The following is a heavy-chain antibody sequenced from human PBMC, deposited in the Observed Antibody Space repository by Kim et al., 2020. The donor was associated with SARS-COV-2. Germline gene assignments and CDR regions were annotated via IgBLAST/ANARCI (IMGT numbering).Heavy chain of an antibody. CDR1: GGSISSYY. Sequence: SETLSLTCTVSGGSISSYYWSWIRQPPGKGLEWIGYIYYSGSTNYNPSLKSRVTISVDTSKNQFSLKLSSVTAADTPGYYCARDAPAALRAFDIWGQGTRVTDSS. CDR3: ARDAPAALRAFDI. CDR2: IYYSGST. D-gene: IGHD4-17*01. V-gene: IGHV4-59*13. J-gene: IGHJ3*02.